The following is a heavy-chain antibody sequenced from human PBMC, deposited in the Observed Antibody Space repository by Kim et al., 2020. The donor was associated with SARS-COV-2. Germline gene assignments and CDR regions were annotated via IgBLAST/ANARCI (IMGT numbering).Heavy chain of an antibody. D-gene: IGHD2-2*02. Sequence: SETLSLTCTVSGGSISTHYWSWIRQPPGKGLEWIGYIYNRGNTNYNTYLKSRVTISVNLSKNKFSLDLSSVTAADTAVDCCATLEYRRRGGLDVRGPVNT. CDR1: GGSISTHY. CDR3: ATLEYRRRGGLDV. J-gene: IGHJ6*02. CDR2: IYNRGNT. V-gene: IGHV4-59*11.